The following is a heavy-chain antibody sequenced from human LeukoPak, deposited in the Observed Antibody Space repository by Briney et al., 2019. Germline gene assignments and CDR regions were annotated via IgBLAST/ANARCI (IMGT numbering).Heavy chain of an antibody. CDR2: ISHSGST. J-gene: IGHJ5*02. V-gene: IGHV4-38-2*01. CDR3: ASHNRYDYVPVWGGWFDR. D-gene: IGHD3-16*01. Sequence: SETLSLTCAVSGYSISSGYYWGGSRQPPRGGREWIGRISHSGSTYYNQSLKSRVTISVDTSKNQFSLKLSSVTARDRVVYDCASHNRYDYVPVWGGWFDRGREDTLVPVSS. CDR1: GYSISSGYY.